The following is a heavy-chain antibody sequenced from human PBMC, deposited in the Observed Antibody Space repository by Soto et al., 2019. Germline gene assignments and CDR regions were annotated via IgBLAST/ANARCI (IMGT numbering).Heavy chain of an antibody. V-gene: IGHV1-18*01. CDR2: ISAYNGNT. Sequence: QVQLVQSGAEVKKPGASVKVSCKASGYTFTSYGISGVRQAPGQGLEWMGWISAYNGNTKYAQNLQGRVTMTTDTATSTAYMELRSLRSYDTAVYYCATSNCSGGSCYSYYFDYWGQGTLVTVSS. CDR3: ATSNCSGGSCYSYYFDY. D-gene: IGHD2-15*01. J-gene: IGHJ4*02. CDR1: GYTFTSYG.